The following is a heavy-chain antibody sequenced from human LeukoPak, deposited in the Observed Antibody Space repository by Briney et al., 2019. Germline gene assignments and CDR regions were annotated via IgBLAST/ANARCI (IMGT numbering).Heavy chain of an antibody. CDR1: GGSISSYY. V-gene: IGHV4-59*12. Sequence: SETLSLTCTVSGGSISSYYWSWIRQPPGKGLEWIGYIYYSGSTNYNPSLKSRVTISVDTSKNQFSLKLSSVTAADTAVYYCARERLVVPAAWRGTWFDPWGQGTLVTVSS. D-gene: IGHD2-2*01. J-gene: IGHJ5*02. CDR2: IYYSGST. CDR3: ARERLVVPAAWRGTWFDP.